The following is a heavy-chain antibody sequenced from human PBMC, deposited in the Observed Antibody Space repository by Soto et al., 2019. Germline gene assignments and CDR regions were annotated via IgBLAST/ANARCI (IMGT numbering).Heavy chain of an antibody. J-gene: IGHJ4*02. CDR1: GDSISSGGYY. Sequence: SETLSLTCTVSGDSISSGGYYWGWIRQHPGKGLEWIGYIYYSGSTYYNPSLKSRVTISVDTSKNQFSLKLSSVTAEDTAVYYCAKSPGMYYYDSSGYYHYDYWGQGTLVTVSS. V-gene: IGHV4-31*03. D-gene: IGHD3-22*01. CDR3: AKSPGMYYYDSSGYYHYDY. CDR2: IYYSGST.